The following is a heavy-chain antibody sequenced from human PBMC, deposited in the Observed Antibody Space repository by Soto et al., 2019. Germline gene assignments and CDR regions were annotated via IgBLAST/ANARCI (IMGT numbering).Heavy chain of an antibody. Sequence: SETLSLTCTVSGGSINNYYWTWIRQPPGMGLKWIGYVYYTGTTSYNPSLKSRVTISIDGSKNQISLKLSSVTAGDTAFYYGARLGGYYHSLDTWGQGTLVTVSS. CDR3: ARLGGYYHSLDT. D-gene: IGHD3-22*01. J-gene: IGHJ5*02. V-gene: IGHV4-59*08. CDR1: GGSINNYY. CDR2: VYYTGTT.